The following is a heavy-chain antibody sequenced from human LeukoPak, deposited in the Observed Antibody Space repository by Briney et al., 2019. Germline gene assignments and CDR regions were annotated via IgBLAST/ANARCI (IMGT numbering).Heavy chain of an antibody. CDR1: GFAFSSNS. CDR3: ARGSKHYSYGSSYYYYYMDV. Sequence: PGGSLRLSCAASGFAFSSNSMNWVRQAPGKGLEWVSSISSTGSYIYYADSVKGRFTISRDNAKNSLYLQMNSLRAEDTAVYYCARGSKHYSYGSSYYYYYMDVWGKGTTVTVSS. D-gene: IGHD5-18*01. CDR2: ISSTGSYI. J-gene: IGHJ6*03. V-gene: IGHV3-21*01.